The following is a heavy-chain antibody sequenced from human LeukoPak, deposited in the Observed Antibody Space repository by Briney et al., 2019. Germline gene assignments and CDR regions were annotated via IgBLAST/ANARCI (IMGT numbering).Heavy chain of an antibody. D-gene: IGHD5-18*01. CDR1: GGSFSGYY. CDR3: ASDTAMAY. V-gene: IGHV4-34*01. CDR2: INHSGST. Sequence: PSETLSLTCAVYGGSFSGYYWSWIRQPPGKGLEWIGEINHSGSTNYNPSLKSRVTISVDTSKNQFSLKLSSVTAADTVVYYCASDTAMAYWGQGTLVTVSS. J-gene: IGHJ4*02.